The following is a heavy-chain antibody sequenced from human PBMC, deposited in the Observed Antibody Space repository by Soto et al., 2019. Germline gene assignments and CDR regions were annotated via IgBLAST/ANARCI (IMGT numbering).Heavy chain of an antibody. D-gene: IGHD5-18*01. V-gene: IGHV3-23*01. J-gene: IGHJ4*02. CDR2: ISGSGGST. Sequence: EVQLLESGGGLVQPGGSLRLSCAASGFTFSSYAMSWVRQAPGKGLEWVSAISGSGGSTYYADSVKGRFTISRDNSKNTLYLQMNSLRAEDTAVYYCAKEGGSSYEKPPNQNDYWGQGTLVTVSS. CDR1: GFTFSSYA. CDR3: AKEGGSSYEKPPNQNDY.